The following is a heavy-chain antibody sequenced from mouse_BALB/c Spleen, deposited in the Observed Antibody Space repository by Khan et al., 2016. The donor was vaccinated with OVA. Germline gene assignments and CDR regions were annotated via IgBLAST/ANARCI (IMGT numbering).Heavy chain of an antibody. D-gene: IGHD2-1*01. CDR1: GYTFSTYW. Sequence: QVQLQQSGGELMRPGASVKISCKASGYTFSTYWIEWVRQRPGHGLEWIGEILPGSSSNNYNGNFKDKTTFTADSSSNTAYMRLSSLTSEDSAVYYCSRKYGNPFDMDYWGQGTSVTVSS. J-gene: IGHJ4*01. V-gene: IGHV1-9*01. CDR3: SRKYGNPFDMDY. CDR2: ILPGSSSN.